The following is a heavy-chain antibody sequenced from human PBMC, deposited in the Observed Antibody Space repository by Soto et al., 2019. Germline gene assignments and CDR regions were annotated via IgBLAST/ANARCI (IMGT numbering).Heavy chain of an antibody. CDR1: GFTFSSYG. V-gene: IGHV3-33*01. D-gene: IGHD5-12*01. CDR3: ARSRGYSGYDLVNFDY. J-gene: IGHJ4*02. Sequence: QVQLVESVGGLVQPGRSLRRSCAASGFTFSSYGMHWVRQAPGKGLAWVAVIWYDGSNKYYADSVKGRFTISRDNSKNTLYLQMSILGAEDTAVSYCARSRGYSGYDLVNFDYWCQGALVIVCS. CDR2: IWYDGSNK.